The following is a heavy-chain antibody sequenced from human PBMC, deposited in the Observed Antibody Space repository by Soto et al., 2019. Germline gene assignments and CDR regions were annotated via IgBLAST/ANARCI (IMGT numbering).Heavy chain of an antibody. CDR1: GFTFSNAW. CDR2: IKSKTDGRTT. D-gene: IGHD4-4*01. Sequence: EVQLVESGGGLVKTGGSLRLSCAASGFTFSNAWMSGVRQAPGKGLEWVGRIKSKTDGRTTDYAEPVKGRFTIPREDSKNTLYLQMNSLKTEDTAVYYCTTSYCAYSFLGVGGQGTLVTVSS. V-gene: IGHV3-15*01. CDR3: TTSYCAYSFLGV. J-gene: IGHJ4*02.